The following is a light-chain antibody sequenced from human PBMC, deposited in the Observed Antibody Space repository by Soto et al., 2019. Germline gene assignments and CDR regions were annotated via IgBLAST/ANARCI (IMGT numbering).Light chain of an antibody. J-gene: IGLJ2*01. CDR1: SSDVGGYNY. CDR2: EVS. CDR3: SSYTSSSPVV. Sequence: QSALTQPASVSGSPGQSITISCTGTSSDVGGYNYVSWYQHNPGKAPKLMIYEVSNRPSGVSNRFSGSKSGKTASLTISGLQAEDEADYYCSSYTSSSPVVFGGGTKVTVL. V-gene: IGLV2-14*01.